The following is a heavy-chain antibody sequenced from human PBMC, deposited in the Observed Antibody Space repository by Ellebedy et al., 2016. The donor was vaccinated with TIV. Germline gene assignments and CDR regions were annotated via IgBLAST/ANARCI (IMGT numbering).Heavy chain of an antibody. CDR3: ARVPTYSGYDVDLDY. CDR1: GFTFSSYY. D-gene: IGHD5-12*01. J-gene: IGHJ4*02. CDR2: IKEDGSQT. Sequence: GESLKISCAASGFTFSSYYMTWVRQAPRKGLEWVANIKEDGSQTYYMDSVKGRFTISRDNTENSMYLQMNSLRAEDTAVYYCARVPTYSGYDVDLDYWGQGTLVTVSS. V-gene: IGHV3-7*04.